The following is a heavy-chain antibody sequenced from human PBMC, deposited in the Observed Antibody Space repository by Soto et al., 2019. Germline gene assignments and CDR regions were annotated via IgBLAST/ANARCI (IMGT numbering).Heavy chain of an antibody. CDR3: AKRNSGWSADAPRYYFDY. V-gene: IGHV3-23*01. CDR1: GFTFSSYA. D-gene: IGHD6-19*01. CDR2: ISGSGGST. J-gene: IGHJ4*02. Sequence: PGGSLRLSCAASGFTFSSYAMSWVRQAPGKGLEWVSAISGSGGSTYYADSVKGRFTISRDNSKNTLYLQMNSLRAEDTAVYYCAKRNSGWSADAPRYYFDYWGQGTLVTVSS.